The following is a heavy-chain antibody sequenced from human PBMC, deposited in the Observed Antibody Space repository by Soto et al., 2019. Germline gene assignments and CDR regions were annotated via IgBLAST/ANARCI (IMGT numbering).Heavy chain of an antibody. CDR3: ARDSSSWYMDY. CDR2: ISYDGSNK. V-gene: IGHV3-30-3*01. J-gene: IGHJ4*02. CDR1: GFTFSSYA. Sequence: QVQLVESGGGVVQPGRSLRLSCAASGFTFSSYAMHWVRQAPGKGLEWVAVISYDGSNKYYADSVKGRFTISRDNSKNTLYLQMNSLRAEDTAVYYCARDSSSWYMDYWGQGTLVTVSS. D-gene: IGHD6-13*01.